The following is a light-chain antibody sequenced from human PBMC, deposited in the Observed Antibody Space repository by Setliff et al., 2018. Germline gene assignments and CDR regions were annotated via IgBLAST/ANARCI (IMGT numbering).Light chain of an antibody. CDR3: QSYAGGLGGYV. Sequence: QSALTQPPSVSGAPGQRVSISCTGNNSNIGAGFGVHWYQQLPGTAPKLLISGNNNRPSGVPDRFSGSRSGTSASLVITGLQAEDEAGYYCQSYAGGLGGYVFGGGTKVTVL. J-gene: IGLJ1*01. CDR1: NSNIGAGFG. CDR2: GNN. V-gene: IGLV1-40*01.